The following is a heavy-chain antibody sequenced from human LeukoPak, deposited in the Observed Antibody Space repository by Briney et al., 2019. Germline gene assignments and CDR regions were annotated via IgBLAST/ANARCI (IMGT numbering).Heavy chain of an antibody. Sequence: SETLSLTCTVSGGSISSSNYYWGWIRQPPGKGLEWIGSIYYSGSTYYNPSLKSRVTISVDTSKNQFSLKLSSVTAADTAVYYCARDRGYDSSGYYLQPFNYWGQGTLVTVSS. CDR1: GGSISSSNYY. CDR3: ARDRGYDSSGYYLQPFNY. J-gene: IGHJ4*02. D-gene: IGHD3-22*01. V-gene: IGHV4-39*07. CDR2: IYYSGST.